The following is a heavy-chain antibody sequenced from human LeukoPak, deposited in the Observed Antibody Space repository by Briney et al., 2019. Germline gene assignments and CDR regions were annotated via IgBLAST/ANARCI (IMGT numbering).Heavy chain of an antibody. J-gene: IGHJ4*02. V-gene: IGHV3-30*02. Sequence: GGSLRLSCAASGFTFSSYGMHWARQAPGKGLEWVAFIRYDGSNKYYADSVKGRFTISRDTSKNTLYLQMNSLRVEDTAVYYCAKCGSVAAAGSFDYWGQGTLVTVSS. D-gene: IGHD6-13*01. CDR1: GFTFSSYG. CDR2: IRYDGSNK. CDR3: AKCGSVAAAGSFDY.